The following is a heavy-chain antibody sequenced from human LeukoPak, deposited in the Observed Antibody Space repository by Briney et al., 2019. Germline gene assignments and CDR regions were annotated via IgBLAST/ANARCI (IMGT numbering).Heavy chain of an antibody. CDR3: ARDGRYSSSWYYFDY. Sequence: ASVKVSCKASGYTFTSYGISWVRQAPGQGLEWMGWISAYNGNTNYAQKLQGRVTMTTDTSTSTAYMELRSLRSDDTAVYYCARDGRYSSSWYYFDYWGQGTLVTVSS. CDR2: ISAYNGNT. D-gene: IGHD6-13*01. V-gene: IGHV1-18*01. J-gene: IGHJ4*02. CDR1: GYTFTSYG.